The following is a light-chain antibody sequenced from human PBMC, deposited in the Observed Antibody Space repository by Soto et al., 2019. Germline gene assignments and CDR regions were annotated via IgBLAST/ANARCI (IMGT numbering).Light chain of an antibody. CDR2: GAS. Sequence: EIVLTQSPGTLSLSPGERATLSCLASQIVGDNSLTWYQQRPGQAPRVLFYGASNRATGIPDRFSGSGSGTDFTLTISSLEPEDFAMYYCQQYDRSPRTFGQGTRVEIK. V-gene: IGKV3-20*01. CDR3: QQYDRSPRT. J-gene: IGKJ1*01. CDR1: QIVGDNS.